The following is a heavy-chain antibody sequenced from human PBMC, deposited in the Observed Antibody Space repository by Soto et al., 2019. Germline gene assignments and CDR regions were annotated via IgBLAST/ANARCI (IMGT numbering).Heavy chain of an antibody. Sequence: GASVKVSCKASGYTFTSYGISWVRQAPGQGLEWMGWISAYNGNTNYAQKLQGRVTMTTDTSTSTAYMELRSLRSDDTAVYYCARSPPLDSSGYYSYWGQGTLVTVSS. CDR1: GYTFTSYG. V-gene: IGHV1-18*04. D-gene: IGHD3-22*01. CDR2: ISAYNGNT. J-gene: IGHJ4*02. CDR3: ARSPPLDSSGYYSY.